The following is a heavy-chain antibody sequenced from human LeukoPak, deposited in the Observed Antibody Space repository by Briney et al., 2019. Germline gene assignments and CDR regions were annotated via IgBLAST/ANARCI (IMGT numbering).Heavy chain of an antibody. J-gene: IGHJ4*02. CDR1: GAPINSYP. CDR3: ARELPAQRWIDY. Sequence: SETLSLTCSVSGAPINSYPWSWIRQPAGKGLEWIGRIFSRGSTNYHPSLKSRVTMSADTSKNQFSLRLNSMTAADTAVYYCARELPAQRWIDYWGQGTLVTVSS. V-gene: IGHV4-4*07. D-gene: IGHD6-25*01. CDR2: IFSRGST.